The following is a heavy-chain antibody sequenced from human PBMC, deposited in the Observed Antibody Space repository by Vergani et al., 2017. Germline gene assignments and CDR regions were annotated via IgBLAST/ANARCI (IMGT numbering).Heavy chain of an antibody. J-gene: IGHJ6*02. Sequence: QVQLQQWGAGLLKPSETLSLTCAVYGGSFSGYYWSWIRQPPGKGLEWIGEINHSGSTNYNPSLKSRVTISVDTSKNQFSLKLSSVTAADTAVYYCARGRISSSWCGYYYYGMDVWGQGTTVTVSS. CDR2: INHSGST. D-gene: IGHD6-13*01. CDR3: ARGRISSSWCGYYYYGMDV. CDR1: GGSFSGYY. V-gene: IGHV4-34*01.